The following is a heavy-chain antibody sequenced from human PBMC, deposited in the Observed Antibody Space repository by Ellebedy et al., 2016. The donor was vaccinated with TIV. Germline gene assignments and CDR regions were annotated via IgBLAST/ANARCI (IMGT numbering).Heavy chain of an antibody. CDR1: GYTFTSYG. CDR3: ARVNYDSSARDAFDI. CDR2: ISAYNGNT. D-gene: IGHD3-22*01. J-gene: IGHJ3*02. Sequence: ASVKVSCXASGYTFTSYGISWVRQAPGQGLEWMGWISAYNGNTNYAQKLQGRVTMTTDTSTSTAYMELRSLRSDDTAVYYCARVNYDSSARDAFDIWGQGTMVTVSS. V-gene: IGHV1-18*01.